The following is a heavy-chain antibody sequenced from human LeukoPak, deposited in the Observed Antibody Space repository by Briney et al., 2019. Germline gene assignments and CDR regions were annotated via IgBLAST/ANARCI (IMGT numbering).Heavy chain of an antibody. J-gene: IGHJ4*02. V-gene: IGHV3-23*01. D-gene: IGHD2-21*02. CDR3: AKDLEHIVVVTAFDY. CDR2: ISGSGGST. Sequence: GGSLRLSCAASGFTFSSYAMSWVRQAPGKGLEWVSAISGSGGSTYYADSVKGRFTISRDNSKNTLYLQMNSLRAEDTAEYYCAKDLEHIVVVTAFDYWGQGTLVTVSS. CDR1: GFTFSSYA.